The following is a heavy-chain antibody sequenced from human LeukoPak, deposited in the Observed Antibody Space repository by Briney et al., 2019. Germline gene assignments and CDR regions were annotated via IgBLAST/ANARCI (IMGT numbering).Heavy chain of an antibody. CDR3: ARDFRGYYYYGMDV. CDR2: IYYSGST. J-gene: IGHJ6*02. CDR1: SGSVSSGSSY. V-gene: IGHV4-61*01. Sequence: SETLSLTCTVSSGSVSSGSSYWTWIRQPSGKGLEWIGYIYYSGSTNYSPSLKSRVTISVDTSKNQFSLKLSSVTAADTAVYYCARDFRGYYYYGMDVWGQGTTVTVSS.